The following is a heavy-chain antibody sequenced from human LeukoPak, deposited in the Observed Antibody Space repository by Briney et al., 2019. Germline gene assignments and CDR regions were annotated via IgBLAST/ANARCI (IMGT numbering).Heavy chain of an antibody. Sequence: SETLSLTCSVYGGSFSGHYWSWFRQPPGKGLEWIGEINHSGNTKYKPSLKSRVTTSVDTFKNQFSLNLRSVTAADTAIYYCARGLMGWNGFDPWGQGTLVTVSS. CDR2: INHSGNT. CDR3: ARGLMGWNGFDP. D-gene: IGHD2-15*01. V-gene: IGHV4-34*01. J-gene: IGHJ5*02. CDR1: GGSFSGHY.